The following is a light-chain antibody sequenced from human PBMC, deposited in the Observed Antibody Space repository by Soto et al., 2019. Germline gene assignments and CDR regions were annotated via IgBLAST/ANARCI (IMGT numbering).Light chain of an antibody. J-gene: IGLJ1*01. V-gene: IGLV1-44*01. CDR1: SSSIGTSS. CDR2: TTN. CDR3: AAWDDSLNGHV. Sequence: QAVVTQPHSASGTPGQRVTISCSGSSSSIGTSSVHWFQQLPGTAPKLLISTTNQRPSGVPERFSGSKSGTSASLAISGLQSEDEAHYYCAAWDDSLNGHVFGTGTKLTVL.